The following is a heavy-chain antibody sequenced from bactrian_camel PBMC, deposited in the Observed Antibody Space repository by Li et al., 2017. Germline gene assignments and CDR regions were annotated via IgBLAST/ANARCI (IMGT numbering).Heavy chain of an antibody. Sequence: QLVESGGGLVQPGGSLRLSCAASGFTVSSYYMSWVRQAPGKGLEWVPAISASGGTTIYADSVKGRFTISRDNAKNTVYLQMNSLKPEDTAVHYCVRDALWLARYYSTNDWAYWGQGTQVTVS. CDR3: VRDALWLARYYSTNDWAY. CDR2: ISASGGTT. J-gene: IGHJ4*01. V-gene: IGHV3S28*01. CDR1: GFTVSSYY. D-gene: IGHD4*01.